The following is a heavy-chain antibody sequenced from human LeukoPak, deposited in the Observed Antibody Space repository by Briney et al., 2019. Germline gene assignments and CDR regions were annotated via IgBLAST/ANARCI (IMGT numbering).Heavy chain of an antibody. CDR3: HCSGGNCYTP. V-gene: IGHV3-11*01. Sequence: GGSLRLSCAASAFTFGDYYMHWIRQAPGKGLEWVSYMSSSGTTIYYADSVKGRFAISRDNAKKSLYLQMNSLRAEDTAVYYCHCSGGNCYTPWGQGTLVTVSS. J-gene: IGHJ5*02. CDR1: AFTFGDYY. CDR2: MSSSGTTI. D-gene: IGHD2-15*01.